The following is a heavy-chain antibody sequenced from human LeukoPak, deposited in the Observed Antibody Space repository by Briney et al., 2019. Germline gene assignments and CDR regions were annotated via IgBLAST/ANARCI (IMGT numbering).Heavy chain of an antibody. CDR3: ARHIYCGGDCSPPVY. V-gene: IGHV4-39*01. D-gene: IGHD2-21*02. CDR2: LYYTGST. CDR1: GDSISDNNYY. Sequence: SETLSLTCTVSGDSISDNNYYWGWIRQPPGKGLEWIGSLYYTGSTYYNSSLKSRVTIPVDMSKNQFSLKLSSVTAADTAVYYCARHIYCGGDCSPPVYWGQGTLVTVSS. J-gene: IGHJ4*02.